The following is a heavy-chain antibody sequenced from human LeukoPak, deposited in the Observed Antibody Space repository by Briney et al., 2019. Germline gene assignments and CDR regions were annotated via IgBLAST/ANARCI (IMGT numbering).Heavy chain of an antibody. Sequence: GVSLRLSCAASGFTFSGNWMSWVRQAPGKGLEWVANINQDGSEKYYVDSVKGRFTISRDNAKNSLFLQMGSLRVEDTAVYYCARESTAGYNSSWYGFRNWGQGTLVSVSS. CDR3: ARESTAGYNSSWYGFRN. CDR2: INQDGSEK. D-gene: IGHD6-13*01. J-gene: IGHJ1*01. V-gene: IGHV3-7*01. CDR1: GFTFSGNW.